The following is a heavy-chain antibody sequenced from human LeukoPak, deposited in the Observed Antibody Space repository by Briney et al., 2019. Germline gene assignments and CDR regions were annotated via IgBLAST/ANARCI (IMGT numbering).Heavy chain of an antibody. CDR2: MNPNSGNT. V-gene: IGHV1-8*03. Sequence: ASVKVSCKASGYTFTSYDSNWVRQATGQGLEWMGWMNPNSGNTGYAQKFKGRVTITRNTSISTAYMELSSLRSEDTAVYYCARARPTTKWERHCPHWFDPWGQGTLVTVSA. D-gene: IGHD1-26*01. CDR1: GYTFTSYD. CDR3: ARARPTTKWERHCPHWFDP. J-gene: IGHJ5*02.